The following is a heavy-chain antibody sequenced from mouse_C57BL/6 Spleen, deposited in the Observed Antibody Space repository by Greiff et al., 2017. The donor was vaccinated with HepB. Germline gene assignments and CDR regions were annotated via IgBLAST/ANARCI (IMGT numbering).Heavy chain of an antibody. CDR3: AIDYYGSPWYFDV. Sequence: QVQLQQPGAELVKPGASVKLSCKASGYTFTSYWLHWVKQRPGQGLEWIGMIHPNSGSTNYNEKFKSKATLTVDKSSSTAYMQLSSLTSEDSAVYYCAIDYYGSPWYFDVWGTGTTVTVSS. CDR1: GYTFTSYW. J-gene: IGHJ1*03. V-gene: IGHV1-64*01. D-gene: IGHD1-1*01. CDR2: IHPNSGST.